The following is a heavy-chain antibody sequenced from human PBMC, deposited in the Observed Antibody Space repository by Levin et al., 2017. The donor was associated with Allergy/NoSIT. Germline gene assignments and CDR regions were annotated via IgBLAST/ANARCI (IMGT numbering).Heavy chain of an antibody. J-gene: IGHJ6*02. CDR1: GILFSSYD. CDR2: ISAGGNYI. D-gene: IGHD3-22*01. Sequence: SCAASGILFSSYDMNWVRQAPGKGLEWVSSISAGGNYIYYADSVKGRFTISRDKAKNSLFLQMNSLRAEDTAVYYCASWAMYHYDRSAFDYFYYAMDVWGQGTTVTVSS. V-gene: IGHV3-21*01. CDR3: ASWAMYHYDRSAFDYFYYAMDV.